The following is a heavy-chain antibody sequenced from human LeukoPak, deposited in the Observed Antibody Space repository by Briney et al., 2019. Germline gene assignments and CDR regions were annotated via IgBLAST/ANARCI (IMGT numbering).Heavy chain of an antibody. Sequence: GASVKVSCKASGYTFTSYYMHWVRQAPGQGLEWMGIINPSGGSTSYAQKFQGRVTMTRDTSTSTVYMELSSLGSEDTAVYYCARGSNYYGSGTTNDYWGQGTLVTVSS. J-gene: IGHJ4*02. D-gene: IGHD3-10*01. CDR1: GYTFTSYY. V-gene: IGHV1-46*01. CDR2: INPSGGST. CDR3: ARGSNYYGSGTTNDY.